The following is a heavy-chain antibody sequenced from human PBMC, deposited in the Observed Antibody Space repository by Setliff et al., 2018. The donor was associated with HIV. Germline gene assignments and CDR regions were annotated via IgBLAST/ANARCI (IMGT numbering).Heavy chain of an antibody. J-gene: IGHJ6*02. CDR3: ARSSGSGSYCFRYGVDV. V-gene: IGHV4-59*12. Sequence: SETLSLTCTVSGGSITGYYWSWIRQPPGKGLEWIGWIYYSGSTYYNPSLQSRVTISVDSSKNQFSLILRSVTAADTAMYYCARSSGSGSYCFRYGVDVWGQGTTVTVSS. CDR2: IYYSGST. CDR1: GGSITGYY. D-gene: IGHD3-10*01.